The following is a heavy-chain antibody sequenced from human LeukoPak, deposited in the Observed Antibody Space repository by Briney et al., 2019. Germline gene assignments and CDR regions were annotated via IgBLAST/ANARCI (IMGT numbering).Heavy chain of an antibody. V-gene: IGHV1-46*01. J-gene: IGHJ6*02. Sequence: GASVKVSCKASGYTFTSNYIHWVRQAPGQGLEWMGMIYPRDGSTSYAQKFQGRVTVTRDTSTSTVHMELSGLRSEDTAVYYCAKVSGRIQIWPQPFGDGMDVWGQGTTVTVSS. D-gene: IGHD3-10*01. CDR1: GYTFTSNY. CDR3: AKVSGRIQIWPQPFGDGMDV. CDR2: IYPRDGST.